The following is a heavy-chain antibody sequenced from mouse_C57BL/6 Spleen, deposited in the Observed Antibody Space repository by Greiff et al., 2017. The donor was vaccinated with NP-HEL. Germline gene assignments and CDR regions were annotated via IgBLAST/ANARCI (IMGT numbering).Heavy chain of an antibody. CDR2: IHPNSGST. V-gene: IGHV1-64*01. CDR1: GYTFTSYW. J-gene: IGHJ4*01. D-gene: IGHD1-1*01. CDR3: ARVYYYGSSYEDYAMDY. Sequence: VQLQQPGAELVKPGASVKLSCKASGYTFTSYWMHWVKQRPGQGLEWIGMIHPNSGSTNYNEKFKSKATLTVDKSSSTAYMQLSSLTSEDSAVYYSARVYYYGSSYEDYAMDYWGEGTSVTASS.